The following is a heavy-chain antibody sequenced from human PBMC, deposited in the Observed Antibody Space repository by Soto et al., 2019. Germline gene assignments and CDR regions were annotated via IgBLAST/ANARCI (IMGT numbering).Heavy chain of an antibody. CDR3: ARDTETLGPRANDALDI. V-gene: IGHV1-3*01. CDR1: GYTFSAYT. D-gene: IGHD3-3*02. CDR2: INAGSGNT. Sequence: QAQLVQSGAEMKKPGASVKVSCKATGYTFSAYTMNWVRQAPGQSLEGMGWINAGSGNTKYSQNFQGRVSLTRDTSASTVYMELTGLTSEDTAVYYCARDTETLGPRANDALDIWGQGTMVTVSS. J-gene: IGHJ3*02.